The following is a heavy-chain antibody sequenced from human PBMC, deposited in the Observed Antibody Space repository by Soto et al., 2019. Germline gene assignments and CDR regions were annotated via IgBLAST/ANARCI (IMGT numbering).Heavy chain of an antibody. J-gene: IGHJ4*02. V-gene: IGHV3-30-3*01. CDR2: ISYDGSNK. D-gene: IGHD6-19*01. CDR3: ARDTGAVAGPLGGFDY. Sequence: QVQLVESGGGVVQPGRSLRLSCAASGFTFSSYAMHWVRQAPGKGLEWVAVISYDGSNKYYADSVKGRFTISRDNSKNTLYLQMNSLRAEVTAVYYCARDTGAVAGPLGGFDYWGQGTLVTVSS. CDR1: GFTFSSYA.